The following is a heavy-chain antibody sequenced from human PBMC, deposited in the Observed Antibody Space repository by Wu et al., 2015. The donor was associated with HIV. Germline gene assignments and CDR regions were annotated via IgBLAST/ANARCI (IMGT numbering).Heavy chain of an antibody. V-gene: IGHV1-2*02. Sequence: QVRLVQSGSEVKKPGASVKVSCKTSGYIFTDYYIHWVRQAPGQGLEWMGWINRKSGATFYTQKFQGRVTMTRDTSNSTVYMELNRLNSDDTAVYYCARVSPPDVWGKGTTVTVSS. J-gene: IGHJ6*04. CDR1: GYIFTDYY. CDR3: ARVSPPDV. CDR2: INRKSGAT.